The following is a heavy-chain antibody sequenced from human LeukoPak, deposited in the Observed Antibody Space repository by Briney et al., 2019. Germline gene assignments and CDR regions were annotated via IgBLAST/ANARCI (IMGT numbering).Heavy chain of an antibody. CDR1: GGSISSSSSY. CDR3: ARHTEVYGLGHFDY. V-gene: IGHV4-39*01. Sequence: PSETLSLTCSVSGGSISSSSSYWGWVRQTPGKGLEWIGSIYYSGSTYYNTSLKSRVTISVDTSKNQFSLKLSSVTAADTAVYYCARHTEVYGLGHFDYWGQGTLVTVSS. CDR2: IYYSGST. J-gene: IGHJ4*02. D-gene: IGHD2-8*01.